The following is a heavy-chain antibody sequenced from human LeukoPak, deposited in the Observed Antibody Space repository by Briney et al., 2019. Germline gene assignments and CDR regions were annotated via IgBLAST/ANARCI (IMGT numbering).Heavy chain of an antibody. D-gene: IGHD2-2*02. CDR1: GGTFSSYA. J-gene: IGHJ5*02. V-gene: IGHV1-69*05. CDR3: AREGYCSSTSCYIS. Sequence: ASVKVACKASGGTFSSYAISWVRQAPGQGLEWMGGIIPIFGTANYAQKFQGRVTITTDESTSTAYMELSSLRSEDTAVYYCAREGYCSSTSCYISWGQGTLVTVSS. CDR2: IIPIFGTA.